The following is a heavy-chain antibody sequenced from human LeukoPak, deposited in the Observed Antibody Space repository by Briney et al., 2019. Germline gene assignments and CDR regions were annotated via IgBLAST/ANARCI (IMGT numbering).Heavy chain of an antibody. J-gene: IGHJ4*02. CDR2: IYTSGST. CDR3: ARGGSHFDY. CDR1: GGSISSYY. V-gene: IGHV4-4*07. D-gene: IGHD1-26*01. Sequence: SETLSLTCTVSGGSISSYYWSWIRQPAGKGREWIARIYTSGSTNYNPSLKSRVTMSVDMSKNQFSLRLRSVTAADTAVYYCARGGSHFDYWGQGTLVTVSS.